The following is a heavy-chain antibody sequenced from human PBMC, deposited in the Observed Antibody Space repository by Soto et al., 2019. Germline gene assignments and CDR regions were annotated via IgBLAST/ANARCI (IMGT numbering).Heavy chain of an antibody. CDR1: GGTFSTYA. Sequence: QVRLEQSGSEVKKPGSSVKVSCKAAGGTFSTYAFSWVRQAPGQGLEWVGGIIPVFGLTTYAQKCQGRVAISAEESTTTVFMELTSLKSAATAVYYCARGEGYSGTFYAGFDSWGQGALVSVSS. D-gene: IGHD1-26*01. CDR2: IIPVFGLT. CDR3: ARGEGYSGTFYAGFDS. V-gene: IGHV1-69*01. J-gene: IGHJ4*02.